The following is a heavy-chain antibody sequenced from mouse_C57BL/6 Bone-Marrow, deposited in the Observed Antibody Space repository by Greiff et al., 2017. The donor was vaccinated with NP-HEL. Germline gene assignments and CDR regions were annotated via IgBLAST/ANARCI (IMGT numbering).Heavy chain of an antibody. CDR3: ARRYYGSSPYYYAMDY. V-gene: IGHV1-81*01. Sequence: QVQLKQSGAELARPGASVKLSCKASGYTFTSYGISWVKQRTGQGLEWIGEIYPRSGNTYYNEKFKGKAPLTADTSSITAFMSLRRLTSEDSAVYFCARRYYGSSPYYYAMDYWGQGTSVTVSA. D-gene: IGHD1-1*01. CDR1: GYTFTSYG. CDR2: IYPRSGNT. J-gene: IGHJ4*01.